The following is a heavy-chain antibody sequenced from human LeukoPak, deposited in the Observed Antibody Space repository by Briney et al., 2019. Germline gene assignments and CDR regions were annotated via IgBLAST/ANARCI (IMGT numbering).Heavy chain of an antibody. Sequence: QAGGSLRLSCATAGFTFSTFGIHWVRQTPGKGLERVAVISYDGTTKYYADSVRGRFTISRDNSKNTLDLQMNSLRPEDTAVYYCARRGLLGDGLDIWGQGTMVTVSS. J-gene: IGHJ3*02. CDR3: ARRGLLGDGLDI. D-gene: IGHD3-10*01. CDR2: ISYDGTTK. CDR1: GFTFSTFG. V-gene: IGHV3-30*06.